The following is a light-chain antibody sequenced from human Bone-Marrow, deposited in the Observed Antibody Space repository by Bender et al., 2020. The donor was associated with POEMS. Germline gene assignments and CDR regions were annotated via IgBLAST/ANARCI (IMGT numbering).Light chain of an antibody. J-gene: IGLJ3*02. CDR3: VAWDASLNGWV. V-gene: IGLV1-44*01. CDR2: TNN. CDR1: GSNIGGYP. Sequence: QSVLTQPPSVSGTPGQRVTISCSGSGSNIGGYPVNWYQQLPGTAPRPLIYTNNERPSGVPARFSGSKSGTSASLAISGLQPEDEAIYFCVAWDASLNGWVFGGGTKLTVL.